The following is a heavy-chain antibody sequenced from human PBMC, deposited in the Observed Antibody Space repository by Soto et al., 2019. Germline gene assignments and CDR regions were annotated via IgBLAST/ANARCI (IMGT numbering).Heavy chain of an antibody. D-gene: IGHD3-10*01. V-gene: IGHV4-30-4*01. CDR2: IYYSGST. J-gene: IGHJ6*02. CDR1: GGSISSGDYY. Sequence: SETLSLTCTVSGGSISSGDYYWSWIRQPPGKGLEWIGYIYYSGSTYYNPSLKSRVTISVDTSKNQFSLKLSSVTAAATAVYYCARASITMVRGATTNYYYYYGMDVWGQGTTVTVSS. CDR3: ARASITMVRGATTNYYYYYGMDV.